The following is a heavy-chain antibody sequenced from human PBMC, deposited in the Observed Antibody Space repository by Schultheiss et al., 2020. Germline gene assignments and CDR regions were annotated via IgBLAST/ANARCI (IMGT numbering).Heavy chain of an antibody. CDR1: GGSFSGYY. V-gene: IGHV4-34*01. Sequence: SQPLSPTCAVYGGSFSGYYWSWIRQPPGKGLEWIGEINHSGSTNYNPSLKSRVTISVDTSKNQFSLKLSSVTAADTAVYYCARGHCTGGVCNNWFDPWGQGTLVTVSS. J-gene: IGHJ5*02. CDR2: INHSGST. D-gene: IGHD2-8*02. CDR3: ARGHCTGGVCNNWFDP.